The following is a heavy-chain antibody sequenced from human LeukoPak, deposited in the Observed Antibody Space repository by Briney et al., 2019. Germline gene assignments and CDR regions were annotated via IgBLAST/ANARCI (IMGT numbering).Heavy chain of an antibody. CDR1: GGSITSYY. CDR2: ISYGGST. V-gene: IGHV4-59*12. CDR3: AREGIVGATKSAFDI. Sequence: SETLSLTCTVSGGSITSYYWSWIRQPPGKGLEWIGYISYGGSTNYNPSLKSRVTISVDTSKNQFSLKLSSVTAADTAVYYCAREGIVGATKSAFDIWGQGTMVTVSS. D-gene: IGHD1-26*01. J-gene: IGHJ3*02.